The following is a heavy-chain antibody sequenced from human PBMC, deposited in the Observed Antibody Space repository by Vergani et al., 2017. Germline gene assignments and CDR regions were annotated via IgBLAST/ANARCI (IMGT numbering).Heavy chain of an antibody. V-gene: IGHV4-59*01. D-gene: IGHD3-22*01. CDR3: ARTYYYDSSGYFWGNYFDY. Sequence: QVQLQESGPGLVKPSETLSLTCTVSGGSISSYYWSWTRQPPGKGLEWIGYIYYSGSTNYNPSLKSRVTISVDPSKNQFSLKLSSVTAADTAVYYCARTYYYDSSGYFWGNYFDYWGQGTLVTVSS. CDR1: GGSISSYY. J-gene: IGHJ4*02. CDR2: IYYSGST.